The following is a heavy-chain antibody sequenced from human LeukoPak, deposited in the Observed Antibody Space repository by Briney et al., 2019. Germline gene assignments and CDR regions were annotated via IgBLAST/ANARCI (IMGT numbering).Heavy chain of an antibody. CDR2: INPNIGAT. CDR1: GHTFTGYF. V-gene: IGHV1-2*02. Sequence: ASVKVSCKASGHTFTGYFMHWVRQAPGQGLEWMGWINPNIGATKYARKFQGRVTMTRDTSISTAYMELRSLRSDDTAVYYCARVHYDILTGYSYFDDWGQGTLVTVSS. D-gene: IGHD3-9*01. CDR3: ARVHYDILTGYSYFDD. J-gene: IGHJ4*02.